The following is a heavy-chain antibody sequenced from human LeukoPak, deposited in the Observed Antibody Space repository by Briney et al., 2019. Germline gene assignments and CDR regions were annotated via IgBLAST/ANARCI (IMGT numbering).Heavy chain of an antibody. CDR2: IKEDGSEK. D-gene: IGHD1-26*01. V-gene: IGHV3-7*01. J-gene: IGHJ4*02. CDR3: ARDRHSGHFD. CDR1: GFTFSNYW. Sequence: GGSLRLSCAGSGFTFSNYWMSWVREVPGKGLEWVANIKEDGSEKYSVDSMKGRFIIFRDNAKNSLYLQMNSLRAEDTAIYYCARDRHSGHFDWGQGTLVTVSS.